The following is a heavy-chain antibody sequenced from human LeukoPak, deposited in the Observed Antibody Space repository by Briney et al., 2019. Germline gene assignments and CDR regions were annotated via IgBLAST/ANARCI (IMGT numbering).Heavy chain of an antibody. CDR1: GYTFTGYY. J-gene: IGHJ4*02. Sequence: ASVKVSCKASGYTFTGYYMHWVRQAPGQGLEWMGWINPNSGGTNYAQKFQGRVTMTRDTYISTAYMELSRLRSDDTAVYYCAREAITIFGVVKSPYFDYWGQGTLVTVSS. CDR3: AREAITIFGVVKSPYFDY. CDR2: INPNSGGT. V-gene: IGHV1-2*02. D-gene: IGHD3-3*01.